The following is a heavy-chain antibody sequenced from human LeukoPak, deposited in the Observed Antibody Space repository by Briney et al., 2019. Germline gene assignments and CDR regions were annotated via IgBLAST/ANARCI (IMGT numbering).Heavy chain of an antibody. V-gene: IGHV3-23*01. CDR3: ATWVLVVVPNWFDP. CDR1: GFTFSSYA. Sequence: QPGASLRLSCAASGFTFSSYAMNWVRQAPGKGLEWVSVISGSGGSTYYADSVKGRFTISRDNSKNTLYLQMNSLRAEDTAVYYCATWVLVVVPNWFDPWGQGTLVTVSS. D-gene: IGHD2-2*01. CDR2: ISGSGGST. J-gene: IGHJ5*02.